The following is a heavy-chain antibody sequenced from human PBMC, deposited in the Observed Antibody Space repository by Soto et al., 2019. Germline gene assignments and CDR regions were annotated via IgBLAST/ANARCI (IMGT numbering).Heavy chain of an antibody. CDR2: INPNSGTT. CDR1: GYTFTGYY. Sequence: SSVKLSCKASGYTFTGYYMHWVRQAPGQGLEWMGWINPNSGTTNYAQKFQGRVTINADASTSTAYMELSSLRSEGTAVYYCARSRDSDYYDSSGPANYYFDYWGQGTLVTVSS. CDR3: ARSRDSDYYDSSGPANYYFDY. D-gene: IGHD3-22*01. V-gene: IGHV1-69*13. J-gene: IGHJ4*02.